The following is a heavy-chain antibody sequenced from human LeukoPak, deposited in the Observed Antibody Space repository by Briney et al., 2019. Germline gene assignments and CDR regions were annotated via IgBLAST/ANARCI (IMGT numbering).Heavy chain of an antibody. CDR2: INPSGGST. Sequence: GASVKVSCKASGYTFTRYYMHWVRQAPGQGLEWMGIINPSGGSTSYAQKFQGRVTMTRDTSTSTVYMELSSLRSEDTAVYYCARGRIAAAGRDAFDIWGQGTMVTVSS. D-gene: IGHD6-13*01. V-gene: IGHV1-46*03. J-gene: IGHJ3*02. CDR3: ARGRIAAAGRDAFDI. CDR1: GYTFTRYY.